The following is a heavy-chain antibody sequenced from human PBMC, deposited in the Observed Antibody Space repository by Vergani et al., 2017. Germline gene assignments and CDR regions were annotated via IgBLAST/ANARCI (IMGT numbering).Heavy chain of an antibody. V-gene: IGHV3-9*01. J-gene: IGHJ4*02. Sequence: VQLVESGGGLVQPGRSLRLSCAASGFTFDDYAMHWVRQAPGKGLEWVSGISWNSGSIGYADSVKGRFTISRDNAKNSLYLQMNSLRAEDTALYYCAKALVGGGWARFDYWGQGTLVTVSS. CDR3: AKALVGGGWARFDY. CDR2: ISWNSGSI. CDR1: GFTFDDYA. D-gene: IGHD2-15*01.